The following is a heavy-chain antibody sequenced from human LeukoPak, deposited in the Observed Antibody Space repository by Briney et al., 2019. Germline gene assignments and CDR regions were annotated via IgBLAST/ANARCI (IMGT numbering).Heavy chain of an antibody. J-gene: IGHJ5*02. CDR1: GYTSTGLY. V-gene: IGHV1-46*01. Sequence: ASVKVSCKASGYTSTGLYMHWVRQAPGQGLEWMGIINPSGGSTSYAQKFQGRVTMTRDTSTSTVYMELSSLRSEDTAVYYCASNYGSGSPWVDPWGQGTLVTVSS. CDR3: ASNYGSGSPWVDP. D-gene: IGHD3-10*01. CDR2: INPSGGST.